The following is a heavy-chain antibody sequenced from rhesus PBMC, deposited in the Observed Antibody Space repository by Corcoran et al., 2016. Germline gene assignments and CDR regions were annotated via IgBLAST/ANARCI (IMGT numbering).Heavy chain of an antibody. Sequence: QVTLKESGPALVKPTQTLTLTCTFSGFSISTTGTGVGWIRQPPGKALEWLASIYWNDSKYYDTSLKSRLNISKDTSKNQVVLTMTNMDPVDTATYYCARVGHSSGWAYWGQGVLVTVSS. V-gene: IGHV2-95*01. CDR1: GFSISTTGTG. J-gene: IGHJ4*01. CDR2: IYWNDSK. CDR3: ARVGHSSGWAY. D-gene: IGHD6-31*01.